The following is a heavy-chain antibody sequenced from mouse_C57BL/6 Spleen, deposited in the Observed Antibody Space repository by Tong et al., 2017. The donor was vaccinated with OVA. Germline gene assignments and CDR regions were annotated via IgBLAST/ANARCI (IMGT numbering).Heavy chain of an antibody. CDR3: ERDPNWAFAY. V-gene: IGHV5-6-4*01. CDR2: ISSGGSYT. Sequence: EVQFHDYGGGLVKHGGALKFSCAASGFTFSSYAMSWVRQTPEKRLEWVATISSGGSYTYYPDSVKGRFTISRNNAKTILYLQIMSLKTEDTAIYYGERDPNWAFAYWGQGTLVTVSA. CDR1: GFTFSSYA. J-gene: IGHJ3*01. D-gene: IGHD4-1*02.